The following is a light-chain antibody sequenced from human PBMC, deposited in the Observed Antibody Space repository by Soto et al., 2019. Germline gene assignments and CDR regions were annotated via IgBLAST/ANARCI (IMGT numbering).Light chain of an antibody. V-gene: IGKV3-11*01. CDR1: QSVSTY. CDR2: DAS. Sequence: EIVLTQSPATLSLSPGERATLSCRASQSVSTYLAWYQQKPGQAPRLLIYDASNRATGTPTRFSGSGSGTDVTLTISNLEPEDFAGYYCQQRSNWPPLTFGGGTKVEIK. CDR3: QQRSNWPPLT. J-gene: IGKJ4*01.